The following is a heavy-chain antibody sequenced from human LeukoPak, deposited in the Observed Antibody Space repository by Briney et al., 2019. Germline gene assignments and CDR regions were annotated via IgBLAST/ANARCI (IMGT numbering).Heavy chain of an antibody. Sequence: GESLKISCEGSGYTFTKYWIGWVRQMPGKGLEWMGIIHPGDSHTWYSPSFQGQVTISADKSISTAYLQWSSLKASDTAIYYCARSRDSSGYYYRFWWFDPWGQGTLVTVSS. CDR3: ARSRDSSGYYYRFWWFDP. CDR2: IHPGDSHT. V-gene: IGHV5-51*01. D-gene: IGHD3-22*01. J-gene: IGHJ5*02. CDR1: GYTFTKYW.